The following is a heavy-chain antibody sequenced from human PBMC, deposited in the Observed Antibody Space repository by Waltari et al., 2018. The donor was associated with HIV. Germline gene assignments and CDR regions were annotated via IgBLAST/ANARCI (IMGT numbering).Heavy chain of an antibody. CDR1: GFTFSSYG. V-gene: IGHV3-30*18. CDR2: ISYDGSNK. D-gene: IGHD3-3*01. Sequence: QVQLVEYGGGVVQPGRSLRPSCAASGFTFSSYGMHWVRQAPGKGLEWVAVISYDGSNKYYADSVKGRFTISRDNSKNTLYLQMNSLRAEDTAVYYCAKDARFLDLDYYYGMDVWGQGTTVTVSS. J-gene: IGHJ6*02. CDR3: AKDARFLDLDYYYGMDV.